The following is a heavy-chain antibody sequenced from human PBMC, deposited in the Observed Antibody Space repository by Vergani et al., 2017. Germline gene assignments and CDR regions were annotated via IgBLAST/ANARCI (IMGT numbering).Heavy chain of an antibody. Sequence: QVQLVQSGAEVKKPGASVKVSCKASGYTFTSYDINWVRQATGQGLEWMGWMNPNSGNTGYAQKFQGRVTMTRNTSISTAYMALSSLRSEDTAVYYCARASRRYCSGGSCLWXFDLWGRGTLVTVSS. CDR2: MNPNSGNT. D-gene: IGHD2-15*01. CDR3: ARASRRYCSGGSCLWXFDL. V-gene: IGHV1-8*01. CDR1: GYTFTSYD. J-gene: IGHJ2*01.